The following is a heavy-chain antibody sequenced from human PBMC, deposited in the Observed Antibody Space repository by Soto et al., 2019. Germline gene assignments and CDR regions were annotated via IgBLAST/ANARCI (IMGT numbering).Heavy chain of an antibody. Sequence: DVQLLESGGGLVQPGGSLRLSCAASGFTFSSYGMSWVHQAPGKGLEWVSTISGSGGGTFYAGSVKGRFTVSRDNSRDILFLQMNSLRAEDTAVYYCAKDRSGYNYDAFDMWGQGTVVTVSS. CDR3: AKDRSGYNYDAFDM. CDR1: GFTFSSYG. CDR2: ISGSGGGT. J-gene: IGHJ3*02. D-gene: IGHD5-12*01. V-gene: IGHV3-23*01.